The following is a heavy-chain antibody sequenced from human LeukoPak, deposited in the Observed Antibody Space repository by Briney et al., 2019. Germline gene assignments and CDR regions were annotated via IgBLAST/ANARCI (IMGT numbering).Heavy chain of an antibody. CDR3: ATFTHYYDSSGPGALDI. CDR2: IIPIFDTV. J-gene: IGHJ3*02. V-gene: IGHV1-69*13. CDR1: GYTFTSYG. D-gene: IGHD3-22*01. Sequence: ASVKVSCKASGYTFTSYGISWVRQAPGQGLEWMGKIIPIFDTVHYAQKFQGRVTITADESTRSVYMELSSLRSEDTAVYFCATFTHYYDSSGPGALDIWGQGTMVTVSS.